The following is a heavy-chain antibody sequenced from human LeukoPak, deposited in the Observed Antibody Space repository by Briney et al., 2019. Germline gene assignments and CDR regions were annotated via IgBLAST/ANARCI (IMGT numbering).Heavy chain of an antibody. CDR3: ARVDPGSYLMFYYVDF. D-gene: IGHD3-10*01. J-gene: IGHJ4*02. CDR2: ISTSSSYI. V-gene: IGHV3-21*01. Sequence: GGSLRLSCAASGFTFSSYWMHWVRQAPGKGLEWVSSISTSSSYIYYADSVKGRFTISRDNAKNSLYLQMNSLRAEDTAVYYCARVDPGSYLMFYYVDFWGQGTLVIVSS. CDR1: GFTFSSYW.